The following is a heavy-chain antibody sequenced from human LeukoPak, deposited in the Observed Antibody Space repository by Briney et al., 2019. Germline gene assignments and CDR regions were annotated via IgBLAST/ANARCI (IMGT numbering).Heavy chain of an antibody. CDR1: GGSFSDNY. D-gene: IGHD4-11*01. CDR3: ASGTTPDYYYYFGMDV. Sequence: PSETLSLTCAVYGGSFSDNYWSWIRQSPGKGLEWIGEINHSGSTNYNPSLKSRVTISVDTSKNQFSLKLSSVTAADAAVYYCASGTTPDYYYYFGMDVWGQGTTVTVSS. V-gene: IGHV4-34*01. J-gene: IGHJ6*02. CDR2: INHSGST.